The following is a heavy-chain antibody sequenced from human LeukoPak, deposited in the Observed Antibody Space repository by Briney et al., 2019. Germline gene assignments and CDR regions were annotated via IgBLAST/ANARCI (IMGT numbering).Heavy chain of an antibody. V-gene: IGHV3-48*01. CDR2: ISAIDSTT. D-gene: IGHD1-26*01. CDR3: ARDGQYSGSYSWYYYYYMDV. Sequence: GGSLRLSCAASGFTFSNYEMSWVRQAPGKGLEWVSYISAIDSTTYYADSVKGRFTISRDNSKNTLYLQMNSLRAEDTAVYYCARDGQYSGSYSWYYYYYMDVWGKGTTVTVSS. CDR1: GFTFSNYE. J-gene: IGHJ6*03.